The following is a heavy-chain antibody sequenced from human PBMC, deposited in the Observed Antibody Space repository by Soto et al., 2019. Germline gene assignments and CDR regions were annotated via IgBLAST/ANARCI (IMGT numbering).Heavy chain of an antibody. J-gene: IGHJ6*03. CDR2: IYNGGST. CDR3: ARHGSIAARPGSSDYYYYYMDV. V-gene: IGHV4-59*08. Sequence: PSETLSLTCSVSGDSIRNLYWSWIRQPLGKGLEWIGYIYNGGSTNYNPSLKSRLTISVDTSKNQFSLKLSSVTAADTAVYYCARHGSIAARPGSSDYYYYYMDVWGKGTTVTVSS. D-gene: IGHD6-6*01. CDR1: GDSIRNLY.